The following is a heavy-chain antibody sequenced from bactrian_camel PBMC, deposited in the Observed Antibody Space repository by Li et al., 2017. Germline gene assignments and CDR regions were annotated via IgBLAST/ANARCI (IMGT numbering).Heavy chain of an antibody. J-gene: IGHJ4*01. CDR3: AADRLAGSWFWASPSKYRY. CDR2: IWSSRGMT. CDR1: GYTDSDSRNF. D-gene: IGHD1*01. V-gene: IGHV3-3*01. Sequence: VQLVESGGGSVQAGGSLRLSCSVSGYTDSDSRNFMGWFRQTPGKEREGVAAIWSSRGMTYYADSVKGRFTVSQDNAKNTLYLQMNSLKPEDTAMYYCAADRLAGSWFWASPSKYRYWGQGTQVTVS.